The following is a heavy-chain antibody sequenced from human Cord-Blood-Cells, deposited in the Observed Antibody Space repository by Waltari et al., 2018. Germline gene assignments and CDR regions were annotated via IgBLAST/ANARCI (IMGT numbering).Heavy chain of an antibody. Sequence: QVQLQQWGAGLLKPSETLSLTCAVYGGSFSGYYWSWLRQPPGKGLEWIGEINHSGSTNYNPSLKSRVTISVDTSKNQFSLKLSSVTAADTAVYYCARRKKTYSSSWYWFDPWGQGTLVTVSS. V-gene: IGHV4-34*01. J-gene: IGHJ5*02. CDR3: ARRKKTYSSSWYWFDP. CDR2: INHSGST. D-gene: IGHD6-13*01. CDR1: GGSFSGYY.